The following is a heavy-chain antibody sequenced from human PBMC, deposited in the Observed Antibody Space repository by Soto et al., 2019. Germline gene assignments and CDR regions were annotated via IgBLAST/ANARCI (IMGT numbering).Heavy chain of an antibody. D-gene: IGHD3-9*01. J-gene: IGHJ4*02. CDR1: VCTFSSYA. CDR3: VKDDDILTGYSY. V-gene: IGHV3-64D*06. Sequence: PVGSLRLSCSSSVCTFSSYAMHWVRHAPGKGLEYVSAISSNGGSTYYADSVKGRFTISRDNSKNTLYLQMSSLRAEDTAVYYWVKDDDILTGYSYWGQGTLVLVSS. CDR2: ISSNGGST.